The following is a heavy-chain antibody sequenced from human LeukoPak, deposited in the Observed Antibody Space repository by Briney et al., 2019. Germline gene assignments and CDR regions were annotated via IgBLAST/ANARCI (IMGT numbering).Heavy chain of an antibody. CDR1: GYTFTSYD. CDR2: MNTNSGNT. Sequence: GASVKVSCKASGYTFTSYDIDWVRQATGQGLEWMGWMNTNSGNTGYAQKFQGRVTITRNTSISTAYMELSSLRSEDTAVYYCARGRERYGSGSYQHWGQGTLVTVSS. J-gene: IGHJ1*01. CDR3: ARGRERYGSGSYQH. D-gene: IGHD3-10*01. V-gene: IGHV1-8*03.